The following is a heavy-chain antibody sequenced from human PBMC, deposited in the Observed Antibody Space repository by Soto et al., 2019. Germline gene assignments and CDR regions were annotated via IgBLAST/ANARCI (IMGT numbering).Heavy chain of an antibody. CDR2: VYYTGDT. J-gene: IGHJ6*02. CDR1: SGPARSHN. V-gene: IGHV4-59*08. Sequence: QVQLQQSGPRLVKPSETLSLTCTVSSGPARSHNWGWIRQPPGRGLEWIGYVYYTGDTAYNPSLTGRVTISADTSTKDISLTLNSVTAADTAVYYCVRQGIDYLHGLVDVWGQGTTVSVSS. D-gene: IGHD4-17*01. CDR3: VRQGIDYLHGLVDV.